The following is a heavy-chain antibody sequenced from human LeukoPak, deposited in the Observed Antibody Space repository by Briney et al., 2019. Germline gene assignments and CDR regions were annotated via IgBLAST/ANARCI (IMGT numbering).Heavy chain of an antibody. D-gene: IGHD2-21*02. Sequence: GASVEVSCKASGYSFTGHYMHWVRQAPGQGLEWMGWINPNSGGTNYAQKFRGRVTMTRDTSINTAYMELSSLRSDDTALYYCARDATGPRTVTVDHWGQGTLVTVSS. J-gene: IGHJ4*02. V-gene: IGHV1-2*02. CDR2: INPNSGGT. CDR1: GYSFTGHY. CDR3: ARDATGPRTVTVDH.